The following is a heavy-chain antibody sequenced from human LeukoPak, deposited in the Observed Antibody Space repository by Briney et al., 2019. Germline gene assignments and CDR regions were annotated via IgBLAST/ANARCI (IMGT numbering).Heavy chain of an antibody. CDR3: ARDDNYLEWLLFVY. CDR1: GYSISSGYY. CDR2: TQHSGST. V-gene: IGHV4-38-2*02. Sequence: PSETLSLTCSVSGYSISSGYYWGWIRQPPGKELEWIGSTQHSGSTYYNPSLKSRVTISVDTSKNQFSLKLSSVTAADTAVYYCARDDNYLEWLLFVYWGQGTLVTVSS. D-gene: IGHD3-3*01. J-gene: IGHJ4*02.